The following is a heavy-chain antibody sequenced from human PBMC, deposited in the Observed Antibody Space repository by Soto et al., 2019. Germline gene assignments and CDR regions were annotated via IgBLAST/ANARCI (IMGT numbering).Heavy chain of an antibody. CDR2: IIPILGIA. J-gene: IGHJ1*01. Sequence: QVQLVQSGAEVKKPGSSVKVSCKASGGTFSSYTISWVRQAPGQGLEWMGRIIPILGIANYAQKFQGRVTSTADKSTSTAYMELSSLRSEDTAVYYCARDLRSYCGGDCYPGYFQHWGQGTLVTVSS. D-gene: IGHD2-21*02. CDR3: ARDLRSYCGGDCYPGYFQH. CDR1: GGTFSSYT. V-gene: IGHV1-69*08.